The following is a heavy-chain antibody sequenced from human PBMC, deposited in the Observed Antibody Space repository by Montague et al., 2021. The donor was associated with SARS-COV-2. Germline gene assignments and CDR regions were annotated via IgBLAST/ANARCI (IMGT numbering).Heavy chain of an antibody. CDR1: GGSISSCYYY. D-gene: IGHD6-19*01. J-gene: IGHJ4*02. CDR2: IYYSGTX. CDR3: ARETYTSAWFQQFDY. Sequence: SETLSLTCTVSGGSISSCYYYWGWIRQPPGKGLVGIVNIYYSGTXYYNPALQSRVTISVDTSKKQFSLKLSSVAAADTAVYYCARETYTSAWFQQFDYWGQGNLVTVSS. V-gene: IGHV4-39*01.